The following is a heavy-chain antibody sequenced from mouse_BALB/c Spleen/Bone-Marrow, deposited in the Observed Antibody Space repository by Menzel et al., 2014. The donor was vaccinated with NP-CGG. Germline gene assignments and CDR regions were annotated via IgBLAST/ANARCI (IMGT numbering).Heavy chain of an antibody. CDR2: IRNKANGYTT. V-gene: IGHV7-3*02. J-gene: IGHJ4*01. Sequence: EGMLVESGGGLVQPGGSLRLSCATSGFTFTDYYMSWVRQPPGKALEWLGFIRNKANGYTTEYSASVKGRFTISRDNSQSILYLQMNTLRAEDSATYYCARDDYYAMDYWGQGTSVTVSS. CDR1: GFTFTDYY. CDR3: ARDDYYAMDY.